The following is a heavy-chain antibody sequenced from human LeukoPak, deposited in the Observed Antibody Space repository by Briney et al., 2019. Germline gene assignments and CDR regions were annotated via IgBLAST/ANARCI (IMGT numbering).Heavy chain of an antibody. CDR2: INGGGNTT. Sequence: GGSLRLSCAASGFAFSSFAMGWVPQSPGRGLEWLSTINGGGNTTFYADSVKGRFTISRDNSKNTLYLHMDSLRPDDTAIYYCTKELHVAVAVADYYYFYMDVWGRGTAVTVSS. CDR1: GFAFSSFA. V-gene: IGHV3-23*01. J-gene: IGHJ6*03. D-gene: IGHD6-19*01. CDR3: TKELHVAVAVADYYYFYMDV.